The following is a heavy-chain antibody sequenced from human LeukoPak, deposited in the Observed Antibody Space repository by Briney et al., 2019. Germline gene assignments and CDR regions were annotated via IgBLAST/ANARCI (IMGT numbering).Heavy chain of an antibody. V-gene: IGHV3-9*01. CDR2: ISWNSGSI. CDR1: GFTLDDYA. CDR3: AKDMRSDTSYYYYGMDV. J-gene: IGHJ6*02. Sequence: GRSLRLSCAASGFTLDDYAMHWVRQAPGKGLEWVSGISWNSGSIGYADSVKGRFTISRDNAKNSLYLQMNSLRAEDTALYYCAKDMRSDTSYYYYGMDVWGQGTTVTVSS.